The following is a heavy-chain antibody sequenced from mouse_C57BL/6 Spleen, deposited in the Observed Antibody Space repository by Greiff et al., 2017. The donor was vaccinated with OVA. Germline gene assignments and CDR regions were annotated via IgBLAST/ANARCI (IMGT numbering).Heavy chain of an antibody. D-gene: IGHD1-1*01. CDR3: AVITTVVADFDV. CDR1: GYTFTDYN. V-gene: IGHV1-22*01. CDR2: INPNNGGT. Sequence: EVKLQESGPELVKPGASVKMSCKASGYTFTDYNMHWVKQSHGKSLEWIGYINPNNGGTSYNQKFKGKATLTVNKSSSTAYMELRSLTSEDSAVYYCAVITTVVADFDVWGTGTTVTVSS. J-gene: IGHJ1*03.